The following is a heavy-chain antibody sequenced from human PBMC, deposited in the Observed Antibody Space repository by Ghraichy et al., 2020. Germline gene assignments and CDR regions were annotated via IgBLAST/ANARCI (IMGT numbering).Heavy chain of an antibody. CDR2: IYYSGST. CDR3: ARSRDYYYYGMDV. V-gene: IGHV4-59*08. Sequence: SETLSLTCTVSGGSISSYYWSWIRQPPGKGLEWIGYIYYSGSTNYNPSLKSRVTISVDTSKNQFSLKLNSVTAADTAVYYCARSRDYYYYGMDVWGQGTTVTVSS. CDR1: GGSISSYY. J-gene: IGHJ6*02.